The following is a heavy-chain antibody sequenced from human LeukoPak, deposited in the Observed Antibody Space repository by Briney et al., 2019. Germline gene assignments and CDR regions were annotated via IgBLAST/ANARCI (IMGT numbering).Heavy chain of an antibody. V-gene: IGHV4-59*08. CDR1: GGSISSYY. CDR2: IYYSGST. CDR3: ARLRVPARYCSSTSCYELDY. J-gene: IGHJ4*02. Sequence: SETLSLTCTVSGGSISSYYWSWIRQPPGKGLEWIGYIYYSGSTNYNPSLKSRVTISVDTSKNQFSLKLSSVTAADTAVYYCARLRVPARYCSSTSCYELDYWGQGTLVTVSS. D-gene: IGHD2-2*01.